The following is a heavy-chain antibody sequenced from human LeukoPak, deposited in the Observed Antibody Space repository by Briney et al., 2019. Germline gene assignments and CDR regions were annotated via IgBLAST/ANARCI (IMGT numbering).Heavy chain of an antibody. CDR1: GFTFSSYG. Sequence: GGSLRLSCAASGFTFSSYGMHWVRQAPGKGLEWVAVISYDGSNKYYADSVKGRFTISRDNSKNTLYLQMNSLRAEDTAVYYCAKLAVTTIGDAFDIWGQGTMVTVSS. D-gene: IGHD4-17*01. CDR2: ISYDGSNK. CDR3: AKLAVTTIGDAFDI. J-gene: IGHJ3*02. V-gene: IGHV3-30*18.